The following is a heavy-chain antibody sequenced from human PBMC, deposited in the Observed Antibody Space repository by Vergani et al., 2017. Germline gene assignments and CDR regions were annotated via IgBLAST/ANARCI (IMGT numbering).Heavy chain of an antibody. D-gene: IGHD3/OR15-3a*01. Sequence: QVQLQQWGAGLLKPSETLSLTCAVYGGSISSGDYYWSWIRQPPGKGLEWIGYIYYSGSTYYNPSLKSRVTISVDTSKNQFSLKLSSVTAADTAVYYCARVPGARTGDWYFDLWGRGTLVTVSS. CDR1: GGSISSGDYY. CDR2: IYYSGST. J-gene: IGHJ2*01. V-gene: IGHV4-30-4*01. CDR3: ARVPGARTGDWYFDL.